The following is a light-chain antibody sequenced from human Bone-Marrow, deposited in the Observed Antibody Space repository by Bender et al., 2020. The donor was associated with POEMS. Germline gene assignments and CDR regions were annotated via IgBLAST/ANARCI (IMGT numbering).Light chain of an antibody. CDR2: DNS. CDR3: QTWDSGTVV. V-gene: IGLV3-21*02. CDR1: VLPKQF. J-gene: IGLJ2*01. Sequence: SFELTQPPSVSVSPGQTAKITCSGDVLPKQFAYWYQQKPGQAPVLVVSDNSDRPSGIPERLSGSNSGNTATLTISRVEAGDEADYYCQTWDSGTVVFGGGTKLTVL.